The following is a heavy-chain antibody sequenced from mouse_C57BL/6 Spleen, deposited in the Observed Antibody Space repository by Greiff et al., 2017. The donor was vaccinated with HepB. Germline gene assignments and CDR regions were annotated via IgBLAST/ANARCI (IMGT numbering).Heavy chain of an antibody. J-gene: IGHJ4*01. CDR1: GFSLSTSGMG. Sequence: QVTLKECGPGILQSSQTLSLTCSFSGFSLSTSGMGVSWIRQPSGKGLEWLAHIYWDDDKRYNPSLKSRLTISKDTSRNQVFLKITSVDTADTATYYCARSSGFYAMDYWGQGTSVTVSS. V-gene: IGHV8-12*01. D-gene: IGHD1-3*01. CDR2: IYWDDDK. CDR3: ARSSGFYAMDY.